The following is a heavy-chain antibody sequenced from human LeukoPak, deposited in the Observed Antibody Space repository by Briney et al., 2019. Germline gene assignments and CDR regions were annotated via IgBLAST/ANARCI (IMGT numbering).Heavy chain of an antibody. Sequence: GGSLRLSCAASGFTCNDYWMHWVRQAPGKGLVRVSHINNDGSITNYADSVKGRFTVSRDNAKSTVFLQMNSLRVEDTAVYYCARGPPGFRVGDYWGQGTLVTVSS. CDR1: GFTCNDYW. CDR3: ARGPPGFRVGDY. CDR2: INNDGSIT. V-gene: IGHV3-74*01. J-gene: IGHJ4*02. D-gene: IGHD1-1*01.